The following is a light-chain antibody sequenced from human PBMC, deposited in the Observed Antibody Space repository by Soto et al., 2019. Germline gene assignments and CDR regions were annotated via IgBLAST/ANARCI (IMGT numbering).Light chain of an antibody. CDR3: QAYDSSLSGSVV. V-gene: IGLV2-8*01. CDR1: SSDVGAYIF. J-gene: IGLJ2*01. CDR2: DVN. Sequence: QSALTQPPSASGSPGQSVTISCTGTSSDVGAYIFVSWYQQHPGKAPKLMVYDVNRRPPGVPDRFFGSKSGNTASLTVSGLQAEDEADYYCQAYDSSLSGSVVFGGGTKLTVL.